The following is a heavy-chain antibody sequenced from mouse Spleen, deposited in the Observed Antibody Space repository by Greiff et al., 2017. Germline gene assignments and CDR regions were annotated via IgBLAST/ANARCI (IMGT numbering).Heavy chain of an antibody. Sequence: QVQLKQPGAELVRPGTSVKLSCKASGYTFTSYWMHWVKQRPGQGLEWIGVIDPSDSYTTYNQKFKGKATLTVDTSSSTAYMQLSSLTSEDSAVYYCAKGGMNSNPAWFAYWGQGTLVTVSA. J-gene: IGHJ3*01. CDR1: GYTFTSYW. D-gene: IGHD2-5*01. CDR3: AKGGMNSNPAWFAY. CDR2: IDPSDSYT. V-gene: IGHV1-59*01.